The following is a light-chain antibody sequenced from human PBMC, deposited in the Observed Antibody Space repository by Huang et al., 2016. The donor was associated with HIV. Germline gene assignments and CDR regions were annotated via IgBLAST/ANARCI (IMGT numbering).Light chain of an antibody. Sequence: DLVMTQSPLFLSVTPGEPAAISCRSSQSLLHSNGYNYLDWYLQKPGQPPQLLIYLHSNRASGVPDRFSGSGSGTDFTLNITRVEAEDVGVYYCMQALQTPYIFGQGTKLEIK. CDR2: LHS. CDR3: MQALQTPYI. CDR1: QSLLHSNGYNY. V-gene: IGKV2-28*01. J-gene: IGKJ2*01.